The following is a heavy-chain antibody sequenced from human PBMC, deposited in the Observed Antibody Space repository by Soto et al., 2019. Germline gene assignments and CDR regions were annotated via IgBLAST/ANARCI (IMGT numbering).Heavy chain of an antibody. CDR2: ISYDGSNK. D-gene: IGHD3-22*01. V-gene: IGHV3-30*18. CDR1: GFTFSTYG. Sequence: QVYLVESGGGVVQPGRSLRLSCAASGFTFSTYGMHWVRQAPGKGLEWVAVISYDGSNKYCADSVKGRFTISRDNPKNTLVLQMNSLRAEDTAVYYCAKSYDSSGNDAFDIWGQGTMLTVSS. J-gene: IGHJ3*02. CDR3: AKSYDSSGNDAFDI.